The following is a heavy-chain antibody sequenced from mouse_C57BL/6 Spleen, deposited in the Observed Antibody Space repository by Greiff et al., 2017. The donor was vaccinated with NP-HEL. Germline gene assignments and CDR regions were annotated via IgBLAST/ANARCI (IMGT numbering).Heavy chain of an antibody. V-gene: IGHV5-2*01. CDR3: ARGDYYAMDY. J-gene: IGHJ4*01. Sequence: EVKLMESGGGLVQPGESLKLSCESNEYEFTSHDMSWVRKTPEKRLELVAAINSDGGSTYYPDTMERRFIISRDNTKKTLYLQRSSLRSEDTALYYCARGDYYAMDYWGQGTSVTVSS. CDR1: EYEFTSHD. CDR2: INSDGGST.